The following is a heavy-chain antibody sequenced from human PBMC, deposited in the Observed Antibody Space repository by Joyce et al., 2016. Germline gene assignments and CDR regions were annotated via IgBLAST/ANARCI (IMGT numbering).Heavy chain of an antibody. CDR1: GFTFSDYY. D-gene: IGHD2-2*01. Sequence: QVQLVESGGGLVKPGGSLRLSCAASGFTFSDYYMSWILQAPGEGLEWCYYISSTCSTIYYADSVKGRFTMSRNNAKTSLYLQMNSLRAEDTAVYYCARGPGYCSTTTCSPGDGMDVWGQGTTVTVSS. V-gene: IGHV3-11*01. J-gene: IGHJ6*02. CDR3: ARGPGYCSTTTCSPGDGMDV. CDR2: ISSTCSTI.